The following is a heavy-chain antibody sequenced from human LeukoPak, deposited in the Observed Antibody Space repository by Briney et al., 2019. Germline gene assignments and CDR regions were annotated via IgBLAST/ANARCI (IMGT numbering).Heavy chain of an antibody. V-gene: IGHV1-8*01. CDR3: ARGAMATRVLDF. Sequence: ASVKVSCKTSGYTFTNYDINWVRQATGQGLEWVGWLSPNSGNTAYAQKFRGSVTMTMNTSISTAYMDLSSLRSEDTAVYYCARGAMATRVLDFWGQGTQVTVSS. D-gene: IGHD5-24*01. CDR2: LSPNSGNT. CDR1: GYTFTNYD. J-gene: IGHJ4*02.